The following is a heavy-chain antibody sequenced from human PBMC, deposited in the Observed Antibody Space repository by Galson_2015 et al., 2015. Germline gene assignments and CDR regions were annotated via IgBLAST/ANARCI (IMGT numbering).Heavy chain of an antibody. CDR2: ISGSGGST. D-gene: IGHD2-2*01. CDR1: GFTFSSYA. CDR3: AKDEGVVPAAAEFDY. V-gene: IGHV3-23*01. J-gene: IGHJ4*02. Sequence: SLRLSCAASGFTFSSYAMSWVRQAPGKGLEWVSAISGSGGSTYYADSVKGRFTISRDNSKNTLYLQMNSLRAEDTAVYYCAKDEGVVPAAAEFDYWGQGTLVTVSS.